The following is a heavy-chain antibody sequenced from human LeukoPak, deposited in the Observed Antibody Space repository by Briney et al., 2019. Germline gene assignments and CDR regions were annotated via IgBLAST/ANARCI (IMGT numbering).Heavy chain of an antibody. CDR2: IIPMFDTA. D-gene: IGHD3-16*01. V-gene: IGHV1-69*06. Sequence: SVTVSCKASGGTFNRYAISWVRQAPGQGLEWMGGIIPMFDTANYAQRFQGRLTITADKSTSTAYMELSSLTSEDTAVYYCARADNWEGAKGDWGQGTMVTVSS. J-gene: IGHJ3*01. CDR3: ARADNWEGAKGD. CDR1: GGTFNRYA.